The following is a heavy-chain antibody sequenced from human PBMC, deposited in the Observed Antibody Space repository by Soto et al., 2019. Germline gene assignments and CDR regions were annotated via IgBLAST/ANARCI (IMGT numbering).Heavy chain of an antibody. CDR3: ARANRGRGGYLDY. CDR1: GFTFSSYG. CDR2: IWYDGSNK. V-gene: IGHV3-33*01. D-gene: IGHD3-22*01. Sequence: PGGSLRLSCAASGFTFSSYGMHWVRQAPGKGLEWVAVIWYDGSNKYYADSVKGRFTISRDNSKNTLYLQMNSLRAEDTAVYYCARANRGRGGYLDYWGQGTLVTVSS. J-gene: IGHJ4*02.